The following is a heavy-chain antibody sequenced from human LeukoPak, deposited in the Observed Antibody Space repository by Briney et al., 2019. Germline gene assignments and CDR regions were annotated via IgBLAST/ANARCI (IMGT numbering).Heavy chain of an antibody. J-gene: IGHJ4*02. CDR2: ISGSSEST. CDR3: AKRKYGDYLLDY. Sequence: GGSLRLSCAASGFTFSSYAMNWVRQAPGKGLEWVSGISGSSESTYYADSVQGRFTISRDNSKSMLYLHMNSLRAEDTAVYYCAKRKYGDYLLDYWGQGTLVTVSS. CDR1: GFTFSSYA. D-gene: IGHD4-17*01. V-gene: IGHV3-23*01.